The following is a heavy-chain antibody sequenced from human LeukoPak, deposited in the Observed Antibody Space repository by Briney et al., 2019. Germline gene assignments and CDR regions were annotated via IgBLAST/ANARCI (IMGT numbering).Heavy chain of an antibody. Sequence: GGSLRLSCAASGFTFSSYSMNWVRQAPGKGLEWVSYISSSGSTIYYADSVKGRFTISRDNAKNSLYLQMNSLRAEDTAVYYCARDVDDYVWGSYRPFDYWGQGTLVTVSS. CDR2: ISSSGSTI. CDR3: ARDVDDYVWGSYRPFDY. V-gene: IGHV3-48*04. J-gene: IGHJ4*02. CDR1: GFTFSSYS. D-gene: IGHD3-16*02.